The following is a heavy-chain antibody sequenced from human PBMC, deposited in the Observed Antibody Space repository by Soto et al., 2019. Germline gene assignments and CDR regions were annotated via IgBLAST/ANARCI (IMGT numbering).Heavy chain of an antibody. Sequence: GGSLRLSCAASGFTFSSYAMSWVRQAPGKGLEWVSAISGSGGSTYYADSVKGRFTISRDNSKNTLYLQMNSLRAEDTAVYYCAKDGYYGSGNPPPWFDPWGQGTLVTVSS. CDR2: ISGSGGST. CDR3: AKDGYYGSGNPPPWFDP. J-gene: IGHJ5*02. V-gene: IGHV3-23*01. D-gene: IGHD3-10*01. CDR1: GFTFSSYA.